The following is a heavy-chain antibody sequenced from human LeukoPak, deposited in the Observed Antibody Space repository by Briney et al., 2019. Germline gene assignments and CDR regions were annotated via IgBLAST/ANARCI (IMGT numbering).Heavy chain of an antibody. CDR1: GFTFRHYA. J-gene: IGHJ4*02. Sequence: PGRSQRLSCLASGFTFRHYAMNWVRQAPGKGLEWVSAISFSGGLTYYADSVKGRFTISRDNSKNTLYLEMNSLRAEDTAVYYCAKITEYCSGGSCYTGDYWGQGTLVTVSS. CDR2: ISFSGGLT. V-gene: IGHV3-23*01. CDR3: AKITEYCSGGSCYTGDY. D-gene: IGHD2-15*01.